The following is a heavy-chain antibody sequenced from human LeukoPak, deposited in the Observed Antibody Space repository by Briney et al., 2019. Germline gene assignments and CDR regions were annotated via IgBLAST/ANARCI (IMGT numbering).Heavy chain of an antibody. V-gene: IGHV6-1*01. J-gene: IGHJ4*02. CDR2: TYYRSKWYN. Sequence: PSQTLSLTCAISGDSVSSNSAAWNWIRQSPSRGLEWLGRTYYRSKWYNDYAVSVKSRITINPDTSKNQFSLQLNSVTPEDTAVYYCATQKLSVYDWSGSFDYWGQGTLVTVSS. CDR3: ATQKLSVYDWSGSFDY. D-gene: IGHD5/OR15-5a*01. CDR1: GDSVSSNSAA.